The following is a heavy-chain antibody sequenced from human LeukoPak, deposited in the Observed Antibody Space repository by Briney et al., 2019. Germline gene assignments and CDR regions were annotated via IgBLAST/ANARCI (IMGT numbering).Heavy chain of an antibody. J-gene: IGHJ4*02. D-gene: IGHD2-15*01. V-gene: IGHV3-48*02. CDR2: ISSSSSTI. CDR3: ARDGGLVVVAAHFDY. CDR1: GFALSNSG. Sequence: PGGSLRLSCAASGFALSNSGMHWVRQAPGKGLEWVSYISSSSSTIYYADSVKGRFTISRDNAKNSLYLQMNSLRDEDTAVYYCARDGGLVVVAAHFDYWGQGTLVTVSS.